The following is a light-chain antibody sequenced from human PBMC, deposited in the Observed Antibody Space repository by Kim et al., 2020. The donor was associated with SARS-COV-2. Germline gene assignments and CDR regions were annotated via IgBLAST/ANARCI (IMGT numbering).Light chain of an antibody. CDR1: KLGDKY. CDR2: QNN. V-gene: IGLV3-1*01. CDR3: QAWDSSTAGV. J-gene: IGLJ1*01. Sequence: SYELTQPPSVSLSPGQTASISCSGDKLGDKYVCWYQQKPGQSPVLLIYQNNKRPSGIPERFSGSKSGNTATLTISETQAMDEADYYCQAWDSSTAGVFGT.